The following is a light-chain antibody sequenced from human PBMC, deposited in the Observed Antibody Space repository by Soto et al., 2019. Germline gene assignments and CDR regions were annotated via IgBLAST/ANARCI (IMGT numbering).Light chain of an antibody. CDR3: SSYTSSSTPYV. Sequence: QSALTQPASVSGSPGQSITISCTGTSRDVGGYNYVSWYQQHPGKAPRLILYGVTNRPSGVSNRFSGSKSGNTASLTISGLQAEDEADYYCSSYTSSSTPYVFGTGTKVTVL. V-gene: IGLV2-14*03. CDR2: GVT. CDR1: SRDVGGYNY. J-gene: IGLJ1*01.